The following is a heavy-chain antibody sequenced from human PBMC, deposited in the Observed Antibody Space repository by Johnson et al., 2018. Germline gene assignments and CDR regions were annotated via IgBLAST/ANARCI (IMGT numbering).Heavy chain of an antibody. V-gene: IGHV3-48*02. J-gene: IGHJ3*02. CDR1: GFTFSTYS. CDR3: ATPHSSRGFQI. CDR2: ISNNGRTT. Sequence: VQLVESGGTLVQPGGSLRLSCAASGFTFSTYSMSWVRQAPGKGLEWLSYISNNGRTTYYADSVKGRFTISRDNAKNSRFLQMQSLRDEDTALYSCATPHSSRGFQIWGQGTMVTVSS. D-gene: IGHD5-18*01.